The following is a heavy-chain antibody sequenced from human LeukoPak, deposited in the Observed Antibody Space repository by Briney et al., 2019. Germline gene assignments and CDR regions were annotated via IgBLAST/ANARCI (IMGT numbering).Heavy chain of an antibody. CDR3: AGASPDYYDSSGPNFDY. CDR1: GGSISSYY. J-gene: IGHJ4*02. CDR2: IYYSGST. Sequence: SETLSLTCTVSGGSISSYYWSWIRQPPGKGLEWIGYIYYSGSTNYNPSLKSRVTISVDTSKNQFSPKLSSVTAADTAVYYCAGASPDYYDSSGPNFDYWGQGTLVTVSS. D-gene: IGHD3-22*01. V-gene: IGHV4-59*01.